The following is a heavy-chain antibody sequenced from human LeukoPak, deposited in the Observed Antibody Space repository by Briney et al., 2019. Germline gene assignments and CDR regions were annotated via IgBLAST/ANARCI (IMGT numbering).Heavy chain of an antibody. CDR1: GFTFSSYW. CDR2: INSDGSST. D-gene: IGHD6-6*01. Sequence: PGGSLRLSCAASGFTFSSYWMHWVRQAPGKGLVWVSRINSDGSSTSYADSVKGRFTISRDNAKNTLYLQMNSLRPDDTGVYYCARDRSGPPLGSSSGLDYWGQGTLVTVSS. J-gene: IGHJ4*02. V-gene: IGHV3-74*01. CDR3: ARDRSGPPLGSSSGLDY.